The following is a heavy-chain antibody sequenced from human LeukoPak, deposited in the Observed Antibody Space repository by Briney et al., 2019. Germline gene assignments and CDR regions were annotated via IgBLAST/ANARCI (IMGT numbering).Heavy chain of an antibody. CDR1: GFTFSDHY. V-gene: IGHV3-72*01. CDR3: ARTGGSYAGGSFDI. CDR2: IRNKANRYTT. D-gene: IGHD1-26*01. Sequence: GGSLRLSCAASGFTFSDHYMDWVRQAPGKGLEWLGRIRNKANRYTTEYAASVKGRFTFSRDDSKNTLFLQINSLKTEDAAMYYCARTGGSYAGGSFDIWGRGTMVTVSS. J-gene: IGHJ3*02.